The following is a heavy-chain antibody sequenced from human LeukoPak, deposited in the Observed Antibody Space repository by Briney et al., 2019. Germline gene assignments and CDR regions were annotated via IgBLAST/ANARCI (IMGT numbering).Heavy chain of an antibody. V-gene: IGHV3-7*01. D-gene: IGHD2-2*01. Sequence: SGGSLRLSCTASGFPFSAYWISWVRQAPGKGLEWVANIKEDGSVQDYADSVKGRFTNSRDNAKNSLYLQMNSLRVDDTGVYYCVGQLLRVVWGKGTTVTVSS. CDR3: VGQLLRVV. CDR2: IKEDGSVQ. J-gene: IGHJ6*04. CDR1: GFPFSAYW.